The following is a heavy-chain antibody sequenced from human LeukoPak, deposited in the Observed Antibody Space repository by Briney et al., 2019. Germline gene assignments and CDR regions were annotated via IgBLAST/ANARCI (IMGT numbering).Heavy chain of an antibody. J-gene: IGHJ6*02. Sequence: PSETLSLTCTVSGGSISSDGYYWSWIRQHPGKGLEWIGYIYYSGSTYYNPSLKSRVTISVDTSKNQFSLKLSSVTAADTAVYYCARQTPYYYYGMDVWGQGTTVTVSS. V-gene: IGHV4-31*03. CDR1: GGSISSDGYY. CDR3: ARQTPYYYYGMDV. CDR2: IYYSGST.